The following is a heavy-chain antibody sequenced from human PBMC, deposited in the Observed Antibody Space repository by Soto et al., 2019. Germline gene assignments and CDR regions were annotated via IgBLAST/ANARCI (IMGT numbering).Heavy chain of an antibody. J-gene: IGHJ6*02. CDR1: GFTISNYW. CDR3: TRRRDLVNCTSNSCPGIDV. CDR2: IKQDGSQK. V-gene: IGHV3-7*03. D-gene: IGHD2-2*01. Sequence: PGESLRLSYVASGFTISNYWMSLVRQGPEKGLECVANIKQDGSQKYYVDSVKGRFTTSRDNAKNSLYLQMNSLRVEDTAVYYCTRRRDLVNCTSNSCPGIDVGGQGNKVKVSS.